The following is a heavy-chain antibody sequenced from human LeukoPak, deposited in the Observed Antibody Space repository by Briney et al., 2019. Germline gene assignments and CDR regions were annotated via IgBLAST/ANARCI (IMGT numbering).Heavy chain of an antibody. J-gene: IGHJ6*02. Sequence: ASVEVSCKASGGTLGRYPVNWVRQAPAQGLQWMGRITPLLGTTNYAQKFQARVTITADRSTNTVYMSLSGLTSEDTSVYYCAMYYYDSSGYRWPEFGDHGMDVWGQGTTVIVSS. CDR1: GGTLGRYP. V-gene: IGHV1-69*08. D-gene: IGHD3-22*01. CDR2: ITPLLGTT. CDR3: AMYYYDSSGYRWPEFGDHGMDV.